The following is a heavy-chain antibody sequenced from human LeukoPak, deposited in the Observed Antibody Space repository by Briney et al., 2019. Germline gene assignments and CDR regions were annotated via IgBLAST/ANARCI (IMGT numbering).Heavy chain of an antibody. CDR1: GGTFSSYA. V-gene: IGHV1-69*05. CDR2: IIPIFGTA. J-gene: IGHJ4*02. CDR3: ARGVGSGWYYFDY. D-gene: IGHD6-19*01. Sequence: SVKVSCKASGGTFSSYAISWVRQAPGQGLEWMGGIIPIFGTANYAQKFQGRVTITTDESTGTAYMELSSLRSEDTAVYYCARGVGSGWYYFDYWGQGTLVTVSS.